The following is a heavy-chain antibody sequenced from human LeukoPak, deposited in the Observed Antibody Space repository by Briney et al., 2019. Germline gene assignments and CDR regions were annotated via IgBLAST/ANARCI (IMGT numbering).Heavy chain of an antibody. CDR3: AKDAQRGFDYSNSLEH. CDR1: GFTFANYA. Sequence: GGSLRLSCAVAGFTFANYAMTWVRQAPGKGLESVSSISTDGTTYYAHSVKGRFTLSRDNSKNTLYLQMSSLIGQTSAVYYCAKDAQRGFDYSNSLEHWGQGSLVTVSS. CDR2: ISTDGTT. J-gene: IGHJ4*02. D-gene: IGHD4-11*01. V-gene: IGHV3-23*01.